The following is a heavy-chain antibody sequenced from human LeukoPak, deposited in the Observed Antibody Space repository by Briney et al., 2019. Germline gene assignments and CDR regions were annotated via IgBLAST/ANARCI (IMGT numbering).Heavy chain of an antibody. V-gene: IGHV3-11*06. Sequence: PGGSLRLSCAASGFTFSDYYMSWIRQAPGRGLEWVSYISWDSSYTSYADSVKGRFTVSRDNAQKSLYLQMDSLRAEDTAVYYCARDGGDSTNDAFDIWGQGTMVTVSS. CDR1: GFTFSDYY. J-gene: IGHJ3*02. CDR2: ISWDSSYT. D-gene: IGHD2-2*01. CDR3: ARDGGDSTNDAFDI.